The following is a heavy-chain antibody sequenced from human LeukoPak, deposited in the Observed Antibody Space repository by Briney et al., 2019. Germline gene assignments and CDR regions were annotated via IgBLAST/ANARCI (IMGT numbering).Heavy chain of an antibody. CDR1: GYTFTGYY. J-gene: IGHJ4*02. CDR3: ARDYCSSTSCLFDY. D-gene: IGHD2-2*01. Sequence: ASVKVSCKASGYTFTGYYIHWVRQAPGQGLEWMGRINPNNGDTNYAQKFPGRVTLTRDTSIGTAYMELSSLRSDDTAMYYCARDYCSSTSCLFDYWGQGTLVTVSS. CDR2: INPNNGDT. V-gene: IGHV1-2*06.